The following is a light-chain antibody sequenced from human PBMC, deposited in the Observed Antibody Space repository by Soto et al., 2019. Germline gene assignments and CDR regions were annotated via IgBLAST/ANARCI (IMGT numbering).Light chain of an antibody. CDR2: RAS. J-gene: IGKJ1*01. Sequence: DIQMTQSPSTLSASVEDRVTITCRASQDIGTWLAWYQQKPEKAPKVLIYRASNLESGVPSRFSGSGSGTEFSLTISSLQPDDFATYYCQQYHIYSWTFGQGTKVDIK. CDR1: QDIGTW. V-gene: IGKV1-5*03. CDR3: QQYHIYSWT.